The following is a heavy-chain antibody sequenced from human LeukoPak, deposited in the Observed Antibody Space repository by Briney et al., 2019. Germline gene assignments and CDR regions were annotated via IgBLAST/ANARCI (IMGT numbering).Heavy chain of an antibody. CDR1: GFTFSSYE. V-gene: IGHV3-48*03. J-gene: IGHJ4*02. D-gene: IGHD6-13*01. Sequence: GGSLRLSCAASGFTFSSYEMNWVRQAPGKGLEWVSYISSRGSTIYYADSVKGRFAISRDNAKNSLYLQMNSLRAEDTAVYYCARDSSSWYGTPYFAYWGQGTLVTVSS. CDR2: ISSRGSTI. CDR3: ARDSSSWYGTPYFAY.